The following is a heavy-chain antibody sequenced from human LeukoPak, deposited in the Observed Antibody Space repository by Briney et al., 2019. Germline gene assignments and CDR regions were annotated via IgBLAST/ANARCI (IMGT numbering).Heavy chain of an antibody. J-gene: IGHJ4*02. CDR2: ITSSSNI. D-gene: IGHD5-18*01. CDR1: GFTLSSYS. CDR3: ASEALDTPMGLNVDY. V-gene: IGHV3-21*01. Sequence: GGSLRLSCAASGFTLSSYSMNWVRQAPGKGLEWVSSITSSSNIYYADSVKGRFTISRDNAKNSLYLQMNSLRAEDTAVYYCASEALDTPMGLNVDYWGQGTLVTVSS.